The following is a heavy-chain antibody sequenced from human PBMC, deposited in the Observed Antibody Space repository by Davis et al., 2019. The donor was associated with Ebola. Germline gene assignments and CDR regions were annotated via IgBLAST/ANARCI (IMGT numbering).Heavy chain of an antibody. CDR2: ISYDGSNK. CDR1: GFTFSSYG. D-gene: IGHD7-27*01. CDR3: AKGPELGKFDY. V-gene: IGHV3-30*18. J-gene: IGHJ4*02. Sequence: GESLKISCAASGFTFSSYGMHWVRQAPGKGLEWVAVISYDGSNKYYADSVKGRFTISRDNSKNTLYLQMNSLRVEDTAVYYCAKGPELGKFDYWGQGTLVTVSS.